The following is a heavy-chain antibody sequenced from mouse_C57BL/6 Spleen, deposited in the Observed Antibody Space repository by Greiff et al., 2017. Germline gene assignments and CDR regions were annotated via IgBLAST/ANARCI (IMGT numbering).Heavy chain of an antibody. D-gene: IGHD2-4*01. CDR3: ARIYYDDWYFDV. J-gene: IGHJ1*03. CDR2: ISGGGGNT. Sequence: EVQLVESGGGLVKPGGSLKLSCAASGFTFSSYTMSWVRQTPEKRLEWVATISGGGGNTYYPDSVKGRFTISRDNAKNTLYLQMSSLRSEDTALYYCARIYYDDWYFDVWGTGTTVTVSS. V-gene: IGHV5-9*01. CDR1: GFTFSSYT.